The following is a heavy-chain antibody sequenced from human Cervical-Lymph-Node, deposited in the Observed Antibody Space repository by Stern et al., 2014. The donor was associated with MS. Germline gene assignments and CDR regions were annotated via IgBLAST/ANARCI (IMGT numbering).Heavy chain of an antibody. D-gene: IGHD6-19*01. CDR1: GGSFSSYY. CDR2: IYYSGST. V-gene: IGHV4-59*01. Sequence: DQLVESGPGLVKPSATLSITCTVSGGSFSSYYWSWIRQAPGKGLEWLGFIYYSGSTTYYPSLKSGVTISVDTSKNQFSLKLSSVTAADTTVYYCARVRSSGWSDWGQGTLVTVSS. CDR3: ARVRSSGWSD. J-gene: IGHJ4*02.